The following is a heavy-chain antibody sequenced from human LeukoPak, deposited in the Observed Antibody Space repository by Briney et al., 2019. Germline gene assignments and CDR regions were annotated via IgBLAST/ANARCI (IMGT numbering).Heavy chain of an antibody. CDR2: ISSSGSTI. V-gene: IGHV3-48*03. CDR3: ARDQVGDYQLDY. Sequence: SGGSLRLSCAASGFTFSSYEMNWVRQAPGKGLEWVSYISSSGSTIYYADSVKGRFTISRDNAKNSLYLQMNSLRAEDTAVYYCARDQVGDYQLDYWGQGTLVTVSS. J-gene: IGHJ4*02. CDR1: GFTFSSYE. D-gene: IGHD4-17*01.